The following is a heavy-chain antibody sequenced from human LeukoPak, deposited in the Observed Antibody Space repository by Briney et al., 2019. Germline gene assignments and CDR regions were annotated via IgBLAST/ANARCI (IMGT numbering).Heavy chain of an antibody. D-gene: IGHD3-10*01. CDR2: IIPIFGTA. Sequence: SVKVSCKASGGTFSSYAISWVRQAPGQGHEWMGGIIPIFGTANYAQKFQGRVTITADESTSTAYMKLSSLRSEDTAVYYCATGGVYGSGSGRFYYYYYMDVWGKGTTVTVSS. CDR1: GGTFSSYA. CDR3: ATGGVYGSGSGRFYYYYYMDV. V-gene: IGHV1-69*01. J-gene: IGHJ6*03.